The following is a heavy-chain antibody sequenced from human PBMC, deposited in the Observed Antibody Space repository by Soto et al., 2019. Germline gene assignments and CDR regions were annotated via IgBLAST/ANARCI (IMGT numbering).Heavy chain of an antibody. CDR2: IYYSGST. J-gene: IGHJ5*02. CDR1: GGSISSYY. CDR3: ARQSLTARYGGGYGDRRYNWFDP. V-gene: IGHV4-59*08. Sequence: SETLSLTCTVSGGSISSYYWSWIRQPPGKGLEWIGYIYYSGSTNYNPSLKSRVTISVDTSKNQFSLKLSSVTAADTAVYYGARQSLTARYGGGYGDRRYNWFDPWGQGTLVTVSS. D-gene: IGHD4-17*01.